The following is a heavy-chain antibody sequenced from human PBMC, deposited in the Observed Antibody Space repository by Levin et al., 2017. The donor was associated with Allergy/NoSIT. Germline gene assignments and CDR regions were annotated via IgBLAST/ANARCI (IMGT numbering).Heavy chain of an antibody. CDR1: GFTFSSYA. D-gene: IGHD3-22*01. V-gene: IGHV3-23*01. J-gene: IGHJ3*02. Sequence: PGGSLRLSCAASGFTFSSYAMSWVRQAPGKGLEWVSAISGSGGSTYYADSVKGRFTISRDNSKNTLYLQMNSLRAEDTAVYYCAKDLYYYDSSGKAAFDSWGQGTMVTVSS. CDR3: AKDLYYYDSSGKAAFDS. CDR2: ISGSGGST.